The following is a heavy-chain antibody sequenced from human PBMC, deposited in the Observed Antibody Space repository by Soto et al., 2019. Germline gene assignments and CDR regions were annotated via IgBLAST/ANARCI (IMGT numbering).Heavy chain of an antibody. CDR1: GSTFIAYL. V-gene: IGHV5-51*01. J-gene: IGHJ6*01. CDR2: IYPDDSDT. Sequence: PGDSLKISFQIPGSTFIAYLVSLVLQRPGKALECLWLIYPDDSDTRYNPSFRCQVTISAEKSSSTIFLQWSSLKASETATYYCARQRRDAYHNCFLCQMEVWGQGTTVKVYS. D-gene: IGHD2-21*01. CDR3: ARQRRDAYHNCFLCQMEV.